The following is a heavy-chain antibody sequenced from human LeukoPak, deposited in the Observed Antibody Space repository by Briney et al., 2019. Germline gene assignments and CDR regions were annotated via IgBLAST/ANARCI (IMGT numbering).Heavy chain of an antibody. D-gene: IGHD6-13*01. V-gene: IGHV3-23*01. CDR1: GFTFSSYA. J-gene: IGHJ4*02. CDR3: ARGSRKLYSSSWYFDY. CDR2: ISGSGGST. Sequence: PGGSLRLSCAASGFTFSSYAMSWVRQAPGKGLEWVSAISGSGGSTYYADSVKGRFTISRDNSKNTLYLQMNSLRAEDTAVYYCARGSRKLYSSSWYFDYWGQGTLVTVSS.